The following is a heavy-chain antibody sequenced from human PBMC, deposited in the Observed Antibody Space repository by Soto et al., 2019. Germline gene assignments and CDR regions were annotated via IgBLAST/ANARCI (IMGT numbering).Heavy chain of an antibody. CDR2: ISVSNDNT. CDR3: ARSTPSLDY. Sequence: QIQLVQSGAEVKKPGASVRVSCKSSGYIFRNYAISWVRQAPGQWLEWVGWISVSNDNTDSAHALRGRLTMTTDTSTSTAYLELTSQMSNDAADYYCARSTPSLDYWGQGSQVTVSS. V-gene: IGHV1-18*04. J-gene: IGHJ4*02. D-gene: IGHD1-1*01. CDR1: GYIFRNYA.